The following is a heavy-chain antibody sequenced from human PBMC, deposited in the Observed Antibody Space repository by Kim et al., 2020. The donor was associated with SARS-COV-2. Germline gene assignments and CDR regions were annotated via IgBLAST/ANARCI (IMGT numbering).Heavy chain of an antibody. CDR1: GGSISSSSYY. J-gene: IGHJ5*02. Sequence: SETLSLTCTVSGGSISSSSYYWGWIRQPPGKGLEWIGSIYYSGSTYYNPSLKSRVTISVDTSKNQFSLKLSSVTAADTAVYYCARDHGSYSDYNWFDPWG. CDR3: ARDHGSYSDYNWFDP. D-gene: IGHD1-26*01. V-gene: IGHV4-39*07. CDR2: IYYSGST.